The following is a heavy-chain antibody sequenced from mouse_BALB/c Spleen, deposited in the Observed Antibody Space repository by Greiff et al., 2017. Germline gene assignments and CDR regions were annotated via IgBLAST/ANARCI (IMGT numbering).Heavy chain of an antibody. V-gene: IGHV1-31*01. J-gene: IGHJ1*01. Sequence: EVQGVESGPELVKPGASVKISCKASGYSFTGYYMHWVKQSHVKSLEWIGRINPYNGATSYNQNFKDKASLTVDKSSSTAYMELHSLTSEDSAVYYCARGNYYGSSFYWYFDVWGAGTTVTVSS. CDR1: GYSFTGYY. CDR3: ARGNYYGSSFYWYFDV. CDR2: INPYNGAT. D-gene: IGHD1-1*01.